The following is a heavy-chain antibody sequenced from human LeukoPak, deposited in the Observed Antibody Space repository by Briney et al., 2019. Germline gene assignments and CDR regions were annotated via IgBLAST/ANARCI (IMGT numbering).Heavy chain of an antibody. J-gene: IGHJ4*02. Sequence: PSGTLSLTCAVSGGSISSSNWWSWVRQPPGKGLEWIGEIYHSGSANYNPSLKSRVTISVDKSKNQFSLKLSSVTAADTAVYYCSATVTTGGYYFDYWGQGTLVTVSS. CDR3: SATVTTGGYYFDY. D-gene: IGHD4-17*01. V-gene: IGHV4-4*02. CDR2: IYHSGSA. CDR1: GGSISSSNW.